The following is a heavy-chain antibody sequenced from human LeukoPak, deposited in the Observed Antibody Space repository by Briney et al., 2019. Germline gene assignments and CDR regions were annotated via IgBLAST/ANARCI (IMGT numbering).Heavy chain of an antibody. Sequence: GASVKVSCKASGYTFTGYYMHWVRQAPGQGLEWMGWINPNSGGTNYVQKFQGRVTMTRDTSISTAYMELSRLRSDDTAVYYCARVVVRGVIGPAFDIWGQGTMVTVSS. CDR2: INPNSGGT. J-gene: IGHJ3*02. CDR1: GYTFTGYY. CDR3: ARVVVRGVIGPAFDI. D-gene: IGHD3-10*01. V-gene: IGHV1-2*02.